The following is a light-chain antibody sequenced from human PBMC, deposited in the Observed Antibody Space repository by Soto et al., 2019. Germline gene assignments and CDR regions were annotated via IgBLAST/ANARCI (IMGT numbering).Light chain of an antibody. J-gene: IGLJ2*01. CDR1: NIGSKS. CDR3: QVWDSTTDHVV. CDR2: DDS. V-gene: IGLV3-21*02. Sequence: SYELTQPPSVSLAPGQTATVTCGGTNIGSKSVYWYQQQPGQAPVLVVYDDSERPSGIPERFSGSNSENTATLTISSVEAGDEADYYCQVWDSTTDHVVFGGGTKLTVL.